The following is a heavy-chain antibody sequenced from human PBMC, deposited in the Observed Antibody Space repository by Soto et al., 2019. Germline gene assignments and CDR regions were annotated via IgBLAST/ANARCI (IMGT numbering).Heavy chain of an antibody. D-gene: IGHD1-26*01. V-gene: IGHV3-23*01. CDR1: GFTFSSYA. CDR2: ISSSGAHT. J-gene: IGHJ4*02. CDR3: AIVSNSENYGDY. Sequence: EVQLLESGGDLVQPGGSLRLSCAASGFTFSSYAMTWVRQVPGMGLDWVSSISSSGAHTYYADSVKGRFTISRDNSKNTLYLQMNSLRAEDTAIYYGAIVSNSENYGDYWGRGTLVTVSS.